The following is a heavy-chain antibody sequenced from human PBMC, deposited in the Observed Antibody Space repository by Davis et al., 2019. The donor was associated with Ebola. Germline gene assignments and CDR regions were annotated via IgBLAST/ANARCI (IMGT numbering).Heavy chain of an antibody. CDR3: ARPMITFGSYGMDV. CDR1: GFTFSSYE. V-gene: IGHV3-48*03. CDR2: ISSSGSTI. Sequence: GGSLRLSCAASGFTFSSYEMNWVRQAPGKGLEWVSYISSSGSTIYYADSVKGRFTISRHNSKNTLYLQMNSLRAEDTAVYYCARPMITFGSYGMDVWGQGTTVTVSS. J-gene: IGHJ6*02. D-gene: IGHD3-16*01.